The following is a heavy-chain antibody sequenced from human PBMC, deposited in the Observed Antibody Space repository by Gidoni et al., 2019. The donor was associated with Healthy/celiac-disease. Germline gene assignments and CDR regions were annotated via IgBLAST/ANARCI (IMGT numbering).Heavy chain of an antibody. V-gene: IGHV3-9*01. CDR3: AREDTAMVMGLDY. CDR1: GFTFDDYA. CDR2: ISWNSGSI. Sequence: EVQLLGSGGGLVQPGSSLRPSCAATGFTFDDYAMHWVRQAPGKGLEWVSGISWNSGSIGYADSVKGRFTISRDNAKNSLYLQMNSLRAEDTALYYCAREDTAMVMGLDYWGQGTLVTVSS. D-gene: IGHD5-18*01. J-gene: IGHJ4*02.